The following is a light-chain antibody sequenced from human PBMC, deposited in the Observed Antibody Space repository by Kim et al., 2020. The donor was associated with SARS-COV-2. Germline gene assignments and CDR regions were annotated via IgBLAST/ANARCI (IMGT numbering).Light chain of an antibody. CDR2: DAA. CDR3: QQRGSWPPVLT. J-gene: IGKJ4*01. Sequence: FPGESAALSCRASQNIDISLAWYQQTPGQAPRLLIYDAAMRAAGIPDRFSGSGSGTDFTLTFGGLAPEDFATYYGQQRGSWPPVLTFGGGTKLEI. V-gene: IGKV3-11*01. CDR1: QNIDIS.